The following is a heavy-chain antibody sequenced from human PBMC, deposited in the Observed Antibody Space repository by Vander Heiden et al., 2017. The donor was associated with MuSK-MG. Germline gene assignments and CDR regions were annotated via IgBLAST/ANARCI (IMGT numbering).Heavy chain of an antibody. Sequence: QVQLQESGPGLVKPSETLSLTCTVSGDSISSSNYYWGWIRQPPGKGLEWIGTIYYSGNTYYNPSLESRVTMSVDASKNQFSLKLSSVTAADTAMYYCARSEISYRNYRYSCYGMDVWGQGATVTVS. D-gene: IGHD1-7*01. CDR1: GDSISSSNYY. CDR2: IYYSGNT. V-gene: IGHV4-39*01. J-gene: IGHJ6*02. CDR3: ARSEISYRNYRYSCYGMDV.